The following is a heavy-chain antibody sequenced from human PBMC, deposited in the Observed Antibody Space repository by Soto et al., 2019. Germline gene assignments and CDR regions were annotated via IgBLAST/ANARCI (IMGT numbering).Heavy chain of an antibody. CDR1: GYTFTSYG. Sequence: QVQLVQSGAEVKKPGASVKVSCKASGYTFTSYGISWVRQAPGQGLEWMGWISAYNGNTNHAQKLQGRVTMTTDTSNGTAYMEVGSLRADDTGVYYWARDGALGENYYDHGMDVWGQGTTVTVSS. CDR3: ARDGALGENYYDHGMDV. CDR2: ISAYNGNT. V-gene: IGHV1-18*01. D-gene: IGHD3-16*01. J-gene: IGHJ6*02.